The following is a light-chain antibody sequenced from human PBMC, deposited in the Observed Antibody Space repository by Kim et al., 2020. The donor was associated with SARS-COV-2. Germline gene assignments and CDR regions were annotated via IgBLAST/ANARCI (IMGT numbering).Light chain of an antibody. V-gene: IGLV3-1*01. CDR1: KLGDKY. CDR3: QAWDSSTGV. CDR2: EDS. Sequence: SYELTQPPSVSVSPGQTASITCSGDKLGDKYVCWYQQKPGQSPVVVIYEDSKRPSRIPERFSGSNSGNTATLTISGTQAMDEADYYCQAWDSSTGVFGGGTQLTVL. J-gene: IGLJ3*02.